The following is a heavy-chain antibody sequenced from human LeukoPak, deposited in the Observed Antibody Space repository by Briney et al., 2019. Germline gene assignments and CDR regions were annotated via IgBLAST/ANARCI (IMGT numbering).Heavy chain of an antibody. V-gene: IGHV4-4*09. Sequence: PSDTLSLTYTLSGGPMSSYYWSWIRQPPGKGLEWIGYIYISGSTHYNPSLKSRATISVDTSKNQFSLKLSTVTAADTAVYYCARRNIVVVPAAPGRSRAGNYYYYYMDGWGKGTTVTVSS. CDR1: GGPMSSYY. D-gene: IGHD2-2*01. J-gene: IGHJ6*03. CDR2: IYISGST. CDR3: ARRNIVVVPAAPGRSRAGNYYYYYMDG.